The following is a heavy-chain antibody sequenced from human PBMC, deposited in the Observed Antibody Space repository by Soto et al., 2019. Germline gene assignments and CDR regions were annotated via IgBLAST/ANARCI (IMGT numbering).Heavy chain of an antibody. Sequence: PSQTLSLTCAISGDSVSSITSVWNWIRQPPSRGLEWLGRTYYRTQWYSDYALSVTGRAAINPDTSKNQFSLRLNSVTPEDTAVYYCVRNTGHNLLDIWGQGTMVTVSS. CDR1: GDSVSSITSV. CDR2: TYYRTQWYS. J-gene: IGHJ3*02. CDR3: VRNTGHNLLDI. V-gene: IGHV6-1*01.